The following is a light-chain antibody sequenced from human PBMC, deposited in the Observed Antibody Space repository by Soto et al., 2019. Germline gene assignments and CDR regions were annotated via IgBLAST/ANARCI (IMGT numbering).Light chain of an antibody. CDR1: QSVRR. Sequence: DIQMTQSPSTLSASVGDRVTITCRASQSVRRVAWYQQKPGKAPKVLIYQASTLQSGVPSRFSGSGSGTEFTLTISSLQPDDFATYYCQQYDTFWTFGQGTKVEIK. CDR2: QAS. V-gene: IGKV1-5*03. CDR3: QQYDTFWT. J-gene: IGKJ1*01.